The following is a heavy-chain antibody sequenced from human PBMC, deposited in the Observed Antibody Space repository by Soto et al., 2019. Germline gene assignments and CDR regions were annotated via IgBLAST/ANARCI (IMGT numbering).Heavy chain of an antibody. CDR1: GGSISSSSYY. Sequence: SETLSLTCTVSGGSISSSSYYWGWIRQPPGKGLEWIGSIYYSGSTYYNPSLKSRVTISVDTSKNQFSLKLSSVTAADTAVYYCARVRSVHYELYFDYWGQGTLVTVSS. CDR3: ARVRSVHYELYFDY. J-gene: IGHJ4*02. CDR2: IYYSGST. D-gene: IGHD3-10*01. V-gene: IGHV4-39*01.